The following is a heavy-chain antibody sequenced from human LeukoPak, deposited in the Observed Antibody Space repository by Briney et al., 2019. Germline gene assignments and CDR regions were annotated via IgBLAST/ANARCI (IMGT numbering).Heavy chain of an antibody. Sequence: SETLSLTCAVYGGSFSGYYWSWIRQPPGKGLEWIGYIYYSGSTYYNPSLKSRVTISVDTSKNQFSLKLSSVTAADTAVYYCARGQYDFWSGYYYYFDYWGQGTLVTVSS. J-gene: IGHJ4*02. CDR2: IYYSGST. CDR3: ARGQYDFWSGYYYYFDY. V-gene: IGHV4-34*09. D-gene: IGHD3-3*01. CDR1: GGSFSGYY.